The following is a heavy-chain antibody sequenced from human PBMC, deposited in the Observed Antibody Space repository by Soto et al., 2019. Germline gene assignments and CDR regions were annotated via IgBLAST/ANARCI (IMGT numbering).Heavy chain of an antibody. CDR3: ARDYMYYYDSSGYGPTYYYYGMDV. CDR2: IYYSGST. J-gene: IGHJ6*02. CDR1: GGSISSYY. Sequence: SETLSLTCTVSGGSISSYYWSWIRQPPGKGLEWIGYIYYSGSTNYNPSLKSRVTISVDTSKNQFSLKLSSVTAADTAVYYCARDYMYYYDSSGYGPTYYYYGMDVWGQGTTVTVS. D-gene: IGHD3-22*01. V-gene: IGHV4-59*01.